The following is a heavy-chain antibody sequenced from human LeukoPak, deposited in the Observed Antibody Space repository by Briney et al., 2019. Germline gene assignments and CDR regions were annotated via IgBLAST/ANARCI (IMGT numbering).Heavy chain of an antibody. CDR1: GFTFSNYW. D-gene: IGHD3-9*01. CDR3: VRPRLPYNDWYAIDY. J-gene: IGHJ4*02. Sequence: GGSLRLSCAASGFTFSNYWMHWVRQAPGKGLVWVSRINTDGSSTNYADSVKGRFTISRDTAKNTVYLQMNSLRAEDTAVYYCVRPRLPYNDWYAIDYWGQGTVVTVSS. CDR2: INTDGSST. V-gene: IGHV3-74*01.